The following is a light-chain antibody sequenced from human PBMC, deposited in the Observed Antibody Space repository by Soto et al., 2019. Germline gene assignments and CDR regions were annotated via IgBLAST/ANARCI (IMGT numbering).Light chain of an antibody. CDR3: SSYTSSSTYV. CDR1: SSDVGAYNY. CDR2: EVS. Sequence: QSVLTQPASVSGSPGQSITLSCTGTSSDVGAYNYVSWYQQHPGKAPKLMIYEVSNRPSGVSNRFSGSKSGSTASLTISGLQAEDEADYYCSSYTSSSTYVFGTGTQLTVL. J-gene: IGLJ1*01. V-gene: IGLV2-14*01.